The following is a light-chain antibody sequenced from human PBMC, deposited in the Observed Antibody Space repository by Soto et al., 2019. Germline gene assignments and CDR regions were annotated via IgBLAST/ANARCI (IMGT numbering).Light chain of an antibody. J-gene: IGKJ1*01. CDR2: AAS. V-gene: IGKV1-39*01. Sequence: DIQMTQSPSSLSASVGDRVTISCRASQSISTYSNWYQQKPGKAPRLLIYAASSVQTGVPPRFSGSGSGTDFTLTISSLRPEDVATYFCQQSNSAPPWTFGQGTKVEIK. CDR1: QSISTY. CDR3: QQSNSAPPWT.